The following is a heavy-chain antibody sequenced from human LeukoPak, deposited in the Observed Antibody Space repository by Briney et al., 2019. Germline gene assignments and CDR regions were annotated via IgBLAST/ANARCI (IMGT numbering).Heavy chain of an antibody. J-gene: IGHJ5*02. CDR3: ARDSGFWSAYSRYNWFDP. Sequence: ASVKVSCKASGYTFTGYYMHWVRQAPGQGLEWMGWNNPNSGGTNYAQKFQGRVTMTRDTSISTAYMELSRLRSDDTAVYYCARDSGFWSAYSRYNWFDPWGQGTLVTVSS. CDR1: GYTFTGYY. D-gene: IGHD3-3*01. V-gene: IGHV1-2*02. CDR2: NNPNSGGT.